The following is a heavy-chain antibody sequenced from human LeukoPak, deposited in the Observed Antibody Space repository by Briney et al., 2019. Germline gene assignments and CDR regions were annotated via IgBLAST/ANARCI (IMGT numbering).Heavy chain of an antibody. CDR1: GFTFSIYT. V-gene: IGHV3-21*01. J-gene: IGHJ4*02. Sequence: RGCLRLSCAASGFTFSIYTMNWVRQAPGKGLEWVSSISSRSNYTYYADSVKGRFTISRDNTKNSLYLQMNSQRAEDMAVYYCAREGGGRITIFGVTGAYFDSWGQGTLVTVSA. CDR3: AREGGGRITIFGVTGAYFDS. D-gene: IGHD3-3*01. CDR2: ISSRSNYT.